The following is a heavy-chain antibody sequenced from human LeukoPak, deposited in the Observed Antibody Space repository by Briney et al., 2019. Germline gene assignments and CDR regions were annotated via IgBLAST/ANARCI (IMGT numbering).Heavy chain of an antibody. Sequence: PGGSLRLSCAASGFTFSSYAMSWVRQAPGKGLEWVSHIRSKAYGGTTEYATSVKGRFTISRDDSKSIAYLQMSSLKTEDTAVYYCTRGYDSSGWLFDYWGQGTLVTVSS. CDR1: GFTFSSYA. J-gene: IGHJ4*02. CDR3: TRGYDSSGWLFDY. V-gene: IGHV3-49*04. D-gene: IGHD6-19*01. CDR2: IRSKAYGGTT.